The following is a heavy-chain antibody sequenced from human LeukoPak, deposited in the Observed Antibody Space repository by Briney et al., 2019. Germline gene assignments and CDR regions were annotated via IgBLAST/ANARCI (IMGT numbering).Heavy chain of an antibody. Sequence: PGGSLRLSCAASGFTFSSYAMHWVRQAPGKGLEWVAVISYDGSNRYYADSVKGRFTISRDNSKNTLYLQMDSLRAEDTAVYYCARDLAVVVELWSFDYWGQGTLVTVSS. D-gene: IGHD2-15*01. V-gene: IGHV3-30*04. J-gene: IGHJ4*02. CDR3: ARDLAVVVELWSFDY. CDR2: ISYDGSNR. CDR1: GFTFSSYA.